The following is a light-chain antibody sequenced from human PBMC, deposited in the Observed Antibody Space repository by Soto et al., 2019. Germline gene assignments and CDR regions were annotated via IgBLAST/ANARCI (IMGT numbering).Light chain of an antibody. CDR3: QQRKNWPPIT. V-gene: IGKV3-11*01. CDR1: QSFDNF. J-gene: IGKJ5*01. Sequence: EIELTQSPATLSLSPGETATLSCRASQSFDNFLAWYQQRPGQAPRLLIFDASNRAPGVPVRFSGSGSGTVFTLTIGSLEPEDSAVYFCQQRKNWPPITFGQGTRLEIK. CDR2: DAS.